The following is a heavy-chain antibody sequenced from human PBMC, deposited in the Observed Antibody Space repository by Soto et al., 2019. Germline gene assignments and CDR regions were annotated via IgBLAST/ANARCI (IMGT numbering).Heavy chain of an antibody. CDR2: ISCDGSNT. CDR1: GFTFSSYA. D-gene: IGHD6-19*01. V-gene: IGHV3-23*03. J-gene: IGHJ4*02. Sequence: PGGSLRLSCAASGFTFSSYAMSWVRQAPGKGLEWVSAISCDGSNTYYADSVKGRFTISRDNSKNTLYLQMNSLRAEDTAVYYCAKDKAGTFGYWGQGTLVTVSS. CDR3: AKDKAGTFGY.